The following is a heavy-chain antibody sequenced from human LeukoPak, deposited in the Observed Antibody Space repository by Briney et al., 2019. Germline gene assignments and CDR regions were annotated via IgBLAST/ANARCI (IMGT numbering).Heavy chain of an antibody. D-gene: IGHD3-10*01. J-gene: IGHJ5*02. CDR1: GFTFSSYA. Sequence: GGSLGLSCAASGFTFSSYAMSWVRQAPGKGLEWVSAISGSGGSTYYADSVRGRFTISRDNSKNTLYLQMNSLRAEDTAVYYCATLKSDYYGSGSNLLRTNWFDPWGQGTLVTVSS. CDR2: ISGSGGST. CDR3: ATLKSDYYGSGSNLLRTNWFDP. V-gene: IGHV3-23*01.